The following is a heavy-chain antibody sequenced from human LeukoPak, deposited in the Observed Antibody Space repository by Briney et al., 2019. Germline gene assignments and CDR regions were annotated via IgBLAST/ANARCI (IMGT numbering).Heavy chain of an antibody. J-gene: IGHJ4*02. CDR2: IYYSGNT. D-gene: IGHD3-16*01. CDR1: GGSISSYY. Sequence: MPSETLSLTCTVSGGSISSYYWSWIRQPPGKGLEWIGCIYYSGNTNYNPSLKSRVTISVDTSKNQFSLKLSSVTAADTAVYYCARGEMGISIRDYWGQGTLVTVSS. CDR3: ARGEMGISIRDY. V-gene: IGHV4-59*01.